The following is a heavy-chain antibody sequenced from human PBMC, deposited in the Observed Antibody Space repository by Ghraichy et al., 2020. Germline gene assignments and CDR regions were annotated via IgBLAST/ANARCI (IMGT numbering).Heavy chain of an antibody. CDR3: AKDIMDDYGDAGEAFDI. CDR1: GFTFDDYA. J-gene: IGHJ3*02. V-gene: IGHV3-9*01. Sequence: GGSLRLSCAASGFTFDDYAMHWVRQAPGKGLEWVSGSSWNSGSIGYADSVKGRFTISRDNAKNSLYLQMNSLRAEDTALYYCAKDIMDDYGDAGEAFDIWWQGIMVTVPS. CDR2: SSWNSGSI. D-gene: IGHD4-17*01.